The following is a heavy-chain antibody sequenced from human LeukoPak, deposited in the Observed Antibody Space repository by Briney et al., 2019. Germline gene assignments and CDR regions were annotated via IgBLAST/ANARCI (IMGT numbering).Heavy chain of an antibody. V-gene: IGHV4-31*03. CDR2: IYYSGST. Sequence: PSQTLSLTCTVSGGSISGGGYSWSWIRQHPGKGLEWIGYIYYSGSTYYNPSLKSRVTISVDTSKNQFSLKLSSVTAADAAVYYCARGSYDSSGYRLDYWGQGTLVTVSS. CDR1: GGSISGGGYS. CDR3: ARGSYDSSGYRLDY. J-gene: IGHJ4*02. D-gene: IGHD3-22*01.